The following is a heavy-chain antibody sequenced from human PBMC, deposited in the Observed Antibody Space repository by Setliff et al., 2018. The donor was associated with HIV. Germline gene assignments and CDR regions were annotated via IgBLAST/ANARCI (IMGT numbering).Heavy chain of an antibody. D-gene: IGHD2-8*02. CDR3: ARLIHTGLLYFDY. CDR2: IFSSGST. J-gene: IGHJ4*02. CDR1: GDSISSYS. Sequence: SETLSLTCTVSGDSISSYSWNWIRQSPGGGLEWIGFIFSSGSTKYNPSLQSRVTMSIDTSKNQFSLRLTSVTAADTAVYYCARLIHTGLLYFDYWGLGMLVTVSS. V-gene: IGHV4-4*09.